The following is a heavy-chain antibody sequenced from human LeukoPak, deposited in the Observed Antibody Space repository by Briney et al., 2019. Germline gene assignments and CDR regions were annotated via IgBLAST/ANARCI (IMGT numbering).Heavy chain of an antibody. CDR1: GFTYTNFG. CDR3: ARGRVYSGSYYVY. Sequence: GGSLRLSCAASGFTYTNFGMSWVRQAPGKGLEWVSSITGNGERTDYADSVNGRFTISRDNSKDTLYLQMNSLRAEDTAVYYCARGRVYSGSYYVYWGQGTLVTVSS. CDR2: ITGNGERT. V-gene: IGHV3-23*01. J-gene: IGHJ4*02. D-gene: IGHD1-26*01.